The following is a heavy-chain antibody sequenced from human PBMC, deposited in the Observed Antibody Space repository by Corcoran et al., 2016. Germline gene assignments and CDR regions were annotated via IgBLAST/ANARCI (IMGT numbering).Heavy chain of an antibody. CDR2: IIPIFGTE. J-gene: IGHJ6*02. V-gene: IGHV1-69*01. D-gene: IGHD3-3*01. Sequence: QVQLVQSGAEVKKPGSSVKVSCKASGGTFSSYAISWVRQAPGQGREWMGGIIPIFGTENYAQKFQGRVTITADDSTSTAYSELSSLRSEDTAVDYCARVKGTYYDCWSGYKNYYYYGMDVWGQGTTVTVSS. CDR1: GGTFSSYA. CDR3: ARVKGTYYDCWSGYKNYYYYGMDV.